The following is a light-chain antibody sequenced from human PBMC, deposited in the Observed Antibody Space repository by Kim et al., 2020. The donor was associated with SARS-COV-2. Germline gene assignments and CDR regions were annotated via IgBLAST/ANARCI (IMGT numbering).Light chain of an antibody. Sequence: SVSPGQTATITCSGDRLSDKSVSWYQQRPGQSPVLVLYQDTERPSAIPVRFSGSNSGNTATLTISETQTVDEADYFCQAWDTTDAVFGTGTKVTVL. CDR3: QAWDTTDAV. V-gene: IGLV3-1*01. J-gene: IGLJ1*01. CDR1: RLSDKS. CDR2: QDT.